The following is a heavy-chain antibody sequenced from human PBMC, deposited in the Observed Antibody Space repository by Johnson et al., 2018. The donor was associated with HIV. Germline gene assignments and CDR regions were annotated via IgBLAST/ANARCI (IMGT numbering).Heavy chain of an antibody. Sequence: VQLVESGGGLVQPGGSQRLSCAASGFTFSSYAMSWVRQAPGKGLEWVSALCVSGGSTYYADSVKGRFTISRENSKNTLYLQMNTLRPEDTALYYCAKDLVVINVRYAFHIWGQGTMVTVS. V-gene: IGHV3-23*04. J-gene: IGHJ3*02. CDR1: GFTFSSYA. CDR3: AKDLVVINVRYAFHI. CDR2: LCVSGGST. D-gene: IGHD3-22*01.